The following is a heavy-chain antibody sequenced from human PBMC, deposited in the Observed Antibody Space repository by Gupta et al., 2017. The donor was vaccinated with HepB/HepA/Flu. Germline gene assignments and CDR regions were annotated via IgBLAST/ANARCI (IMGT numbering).Heavy chain of an antibody. J-gene: IGHJ4*02. V-gene: IGHV4-39*01. CDR2: LYYTGST. CDR1: GGSVKTFSYY. CDR3: ARTDWSGSFGVYLEH. D-gene: IGHD1-26*01. Sequence: QPQLQESGPGLVKASETLSLNCSVSGGSVKTFSYYWAWIRQSPGKGLQWIGNLYYTGSTYYNPSFKSRVSMSADTSNNQFSLQLSSVTAADTAMYYCARTDWSGSFGVYLEHWGLGILVTVSS.